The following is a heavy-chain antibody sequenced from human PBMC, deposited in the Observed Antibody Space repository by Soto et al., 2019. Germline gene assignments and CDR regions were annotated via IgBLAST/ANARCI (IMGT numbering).Heavy chain of an antibody. CDR3: AARLFHYYYSED. J-gene: IGHJ6*03. CDR2: SSAYNGNK. D-gene: IGHD3-22*01. V-gene: IGHV1-18*01. CDR1: GYTFTSYG. Sequence: ASVQVSCKASGYTFTSYGMSWVLQAPGQGLEWMGWSSAYNGNKNYAQQLQGRVHMTTDPSTSPAYLDLRSLRSDDTAVYYCAARLFHYYYSEDWGKGTTVSVSS.